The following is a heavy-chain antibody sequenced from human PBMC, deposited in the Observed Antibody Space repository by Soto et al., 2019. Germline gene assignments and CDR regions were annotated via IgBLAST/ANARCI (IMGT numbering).Heavy chain of an antibody. CDR3: ARDKGGSYPLTFGMDV. Sequence: EASVKVSCKASGYTFTSYGISSVRQAPGQGLEWMGWISAYNGNTNNAPKLQGRVTMTTDASTSTAYMELRSLRSDDTAVYYSARDKGGSYPLTFGMDVWGQGTTVTVSS. D-gene: IGHD1-26*01. J-gene: IGHJ6*02. CDR2: ISAYNGNT. CDR1: GYTFTSYG. V-gene: IGHV1-18*01.